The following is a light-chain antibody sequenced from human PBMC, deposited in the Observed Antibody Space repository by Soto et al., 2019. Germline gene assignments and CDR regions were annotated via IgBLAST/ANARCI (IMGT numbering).Light chain of an antibody. J-gene: IGKJ1*01. CDR3: QMYNSYSSGT. Sequence: DIQMTQSPSTLSASVGDRVTITCRASQSIESWLAWYQQKPGKAPNLLIYKASSLESGVPSRLSGSGSGTEFTSTTIILQPHDVATYYCQMYNSYSSGTFGQGTKVDMK. V-gene: IGKV1-5*03. CDR1: QSIESW. CDR2: KAS.